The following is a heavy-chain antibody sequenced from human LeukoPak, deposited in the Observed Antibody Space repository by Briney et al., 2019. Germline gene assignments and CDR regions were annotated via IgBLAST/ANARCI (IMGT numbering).Heavy chain of an antibody. CDR1: GFTFSSYA. V-gene: IGHV3-23*01. CDR3: AAYPSGSYYVTTFDY. Sequence: GGSLRLSCAASGFTFSSYAMSWVRQAPGKGLEWVSAISGSGGSTYYADSVKGRFTISRDNSKNTLYLQMNSLRAEDTAVCYCAAYPSGSYYVTTFDYWGQGTLVTVSS. CDR2: ISGSGGST. D-gene: IGHD1-26*01. J-gene: IGHJ4*02.